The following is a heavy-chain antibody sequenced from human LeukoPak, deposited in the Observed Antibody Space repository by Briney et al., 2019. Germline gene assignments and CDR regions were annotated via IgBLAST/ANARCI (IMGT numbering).Heavy chain of an antibody. Sequence: SETLSLTCTVSGGSITTSNYYWGWMRQSPGQGLEWIGSISYSGNTYYTPSLKSRVTISVDTSKNQFSLKLSSVTAADTAVYYCARQVLWFGEAWFDYWGQGTLVTVSS. D-gene: IGHD3-10*01. CDR3: ARQVLWFGEAWFDY. CDR1: GGSITTSNYY. V-gene: IGHV4-39*01. J-gene: IGHJ4*02. CDR2: ISYSGNT.